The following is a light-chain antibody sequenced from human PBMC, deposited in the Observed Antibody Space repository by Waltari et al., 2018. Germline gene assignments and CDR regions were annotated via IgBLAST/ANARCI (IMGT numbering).Light chain of an antibody. CDR2: SVY. CDR1: RSYVGGYTY. CDR3: SSYAGSNNLL. J-gene: IGLJ2*01. V-gene: IGLV2-8*01. Sequence: QSALTQPPSASGSPGQSVTIPFTGTRSYVGGYTYACWYQQHPGKAPKLMIYSVYKRPSGVPDRFSGSKSGSTASLTVSGLQAEDEADYYCSSYAGSNNLLFGGGTKLTVL.